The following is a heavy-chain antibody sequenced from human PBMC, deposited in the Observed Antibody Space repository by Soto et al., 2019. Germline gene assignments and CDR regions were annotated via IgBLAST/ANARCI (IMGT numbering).Heavy chain of an antibody. CDR2: ISSSGSTI. CDR3: ARAFEWLVRDDAFDI. J-gene: IGHJ3*02. Sequence: GGSLRLSCAASGFNFSDYYMSWIRQAPGKGLEWVSYISSSGSTIYYADSVKGRFTISRDNAKNSLYLQMNSLRAEDTAVYYCARAFEWLVRDDAFDIWGQGTMVPVSS. D-gene: IGHD6-19*01. V-gene: IGHV3-11*01. CDR1: GFNFSDYY.